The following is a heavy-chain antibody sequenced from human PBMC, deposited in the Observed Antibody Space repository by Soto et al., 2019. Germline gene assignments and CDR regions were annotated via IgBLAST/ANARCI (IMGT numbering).Heavy chain of an antibody. Sequence: PSETLSLTCTVSGGSISSYYWSWIRQPPGKGLEWIGYIYYSGSTNYNPSLKSRVTISVDTSKNQFSLKLSSVTAADTAVYYCARDSWGAARGNRGWFDPWGQGTLVTVSS. CDR3: ARDSWGAARGNRGWFDP. V-gene: IGHV4-59*01. CDR2: IYYSGST. J-gene: IGHJ5*02. CDR1: GGSISSYY. D-gene: IGHD6-6*01.